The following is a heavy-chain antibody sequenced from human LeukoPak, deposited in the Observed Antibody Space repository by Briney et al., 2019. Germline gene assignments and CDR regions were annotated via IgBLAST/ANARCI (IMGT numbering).Heavy chain of an antibody. CDR1: GFNFSDYY. CDR3: ARQKRAFDY. CDR2: MSNNGYSK. V-gene: IGHV3-11*01. Sequence: GGSLRLSCAASGFNFSDYYMTWIRQAPGKGLEWLSYMSNNGYSKYYRDSVKGLFTISRDNAKNALYLEMNGLTVDDTAIYYCARQKRAFDYWGRGTLVTVST. J-gene: IGHJ4*02.